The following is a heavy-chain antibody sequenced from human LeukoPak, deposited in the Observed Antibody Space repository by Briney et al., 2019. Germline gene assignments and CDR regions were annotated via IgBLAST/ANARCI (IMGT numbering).Heavy chain of an antibody. D-gene: IGHD2-2*01. J-gene: IGHJ5*02. CDR2: INHSGST. V-gene: IGHV4-34*01. Sequence: PSEALSLTCAVYGGSFSGYYWSWIRQPPGKGLEWIGEINHSGSTNYNPSLKGRVTISVDTSKNQFSLKLSSVTAADTAVYYCARGVEVVAAANNWFDPWGQGTLVTVSS. CDR3: ARGVEVVAAANNWFDP. CDR1: GGSFSGYY.